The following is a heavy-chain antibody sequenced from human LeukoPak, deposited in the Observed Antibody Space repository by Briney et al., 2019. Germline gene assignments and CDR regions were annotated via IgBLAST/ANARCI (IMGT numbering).Heavy chain of an antibody. CDR1: GFTFSSYW. J-gene: IGHJ5*02. CDR2: IKQDGSEK. CDR3: AREVPVGTGWFDP. D-gene: IGHD6-13*01. Sequence: GGSLRLSCAASGFTFSSYWMNWVRQAPGKGLEWVANIKQDGSEKNYVDSVKGRFTISRDNAKNSLYLQMNSLRDEDTAVYYCAREVPVGTGWFDPWGQGTLVTVSS. V-gene: IGHV3-7*01.